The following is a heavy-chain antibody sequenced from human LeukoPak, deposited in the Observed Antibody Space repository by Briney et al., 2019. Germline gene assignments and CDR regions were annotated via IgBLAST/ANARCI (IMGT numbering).Heavy chain of an antibody. CDR2: INSGGRST. D-gene: IGHD4-17*01. Sequence: GGSLRLSCAASGFTFSSYWMHWVRQAPGKGLVWVSRINSGGRSTSYADSVKGRFTISRDNAKNTLYLQMNSLRVDDTAVYYCAKGTLRYGAAPDYWGQGTLVTVSS. J-gene: IGHJ4*02. V-gene: IGHV3-74*01. CDR1: GFTFSSYW. CDR3: AKGTLRYGAAPDY.